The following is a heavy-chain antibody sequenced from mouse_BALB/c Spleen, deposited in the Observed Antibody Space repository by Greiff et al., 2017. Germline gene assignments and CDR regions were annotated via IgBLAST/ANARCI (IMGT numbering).Heavy chain of an antibody. CDR1: GYTFTSYY. CDR2: INPSNGGT. CDR3: TRGETTMITTWFAY. J-gene: IGHJ3*01. D-gene: IGHD2-4*01. Sequence: VQLQQSGAELVKPGASVKLSCKASGYTFTSYYMYWVKQRPGQGLEWIGEINPSNGGTNFNEKFKSKATLTVDKSSSTAYMQLSSLTSEDSAVYYCTRGETTMITTWFAYWGQGTLVTVSA. V-gene: IGHV1S81*02.